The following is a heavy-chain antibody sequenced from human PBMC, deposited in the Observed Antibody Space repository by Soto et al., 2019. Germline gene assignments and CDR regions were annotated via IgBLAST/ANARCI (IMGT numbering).Heavy chain of an antibody. Sequence: QVYLVQSGAEVKKPGASVKVSCKGSGYGFTTYGITWVRQAPGQGLEWMAWISAHNGNTNYAQKLQGRVTVTRDTSTSTAYMELRSLRSDDTAVYYCARGRYGDYWGQGALVTVS. CDR3: ARGRYGDY. J-gene: IGHJ4*02. CDR1: GYGFTTYG. CDR2: ISAHNGNT. V-gene: IGHV1-18*01. D-gene: IGHD1-1*01.